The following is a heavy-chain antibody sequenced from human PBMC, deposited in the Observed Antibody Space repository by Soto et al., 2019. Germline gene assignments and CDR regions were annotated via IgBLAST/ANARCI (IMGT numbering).Heavy chain of an antibody. J-gene: IGHJ4*02. CDR1: GFTFSSYS. CDR3: ARSGSTVTSDVDY. Sequence: EVQLVESGGGLVKPGGSLRLSCAASGFTFSSYSMNWVRQAPGKGLEWVSSISSSSSYIYYADSVKGRFTISRDNAKNSLYLQMNSLRAEDTAVYYCARSGSTVTSDVDYRGQGTLVTVSS. CDR2: ISSSSSYI. V-gene: IGHV3-21*01. D-gene: IGHD4-17*01.